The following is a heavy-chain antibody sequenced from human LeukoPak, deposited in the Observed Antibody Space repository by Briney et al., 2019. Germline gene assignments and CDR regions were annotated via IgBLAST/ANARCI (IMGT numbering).Heavy chain of an antibody. Sequence: GGSLRLSCAASGFTFSSYGMHWVRQAPGKGLEWVAVISYDGSNKYYADSVKGRFTISRDNSKNTLYLQMNSLRAEDTAVYYCAKVMXFXYCXGGSCSGTSVDYWGQGTLVTVSS. D-gene: IGHD2-15*01. CDR3: AKVMXFXYCXGGSCSGTSVDY. CDR2: ISYDGSNK. V-gene: IGHV3-30*18. CDR1: GFTFSSYG. J-gene: IGHJ4*02.